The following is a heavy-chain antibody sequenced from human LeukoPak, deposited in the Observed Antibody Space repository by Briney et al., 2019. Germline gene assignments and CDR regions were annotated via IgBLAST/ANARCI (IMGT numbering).Heavy chain of an antibody. V-gene: IGHV1-2*04. CDR1: GYTFTGYY. CDR2: INPNSGGT. J-gene: IGHJ4*02. CDR3: ARGGYSGYEPLDY. Sequence: VKVSCKASGYTFTGYYMHWVRQAPGQGLEWMGWINPNSGGTNYAQKFQGWVTMTRDTSISTAYMGLSRLRSDDTAVYYCARGGYSGYEPLDYWGQGTLVTVSS. D-gene: IGHD5-12*01.